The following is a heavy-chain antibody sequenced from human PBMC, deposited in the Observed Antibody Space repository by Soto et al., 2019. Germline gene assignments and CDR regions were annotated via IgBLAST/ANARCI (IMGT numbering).Heavy chain of an antibody. CDR3: ARREIQGPMDY. D-gene: IGHD1-26*01. V-gene: IGHV4-28*01. CDR2: IYYSGTT. J-gene: IGHJ4*02. CDR1: DGSISSSNW. Sequence: PSQTMSLTCAVSDGSISSSNWWGWIRQPPGKGLEWIGYIYYSGTTYYNPSLKSRVTMSVDTSKNQFSLKLTSVTAVDTAVYYCARREIQGPMDYWGQGTLVTVSS.